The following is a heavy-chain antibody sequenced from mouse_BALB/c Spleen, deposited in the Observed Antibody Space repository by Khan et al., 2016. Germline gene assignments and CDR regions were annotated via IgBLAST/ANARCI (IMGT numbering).Heavy chain of an antibody. D-gene: IGHD1-1*01. Sequence: QVQLQQPGAELMKPGASVKISCKATGYTFSRYWIEWVKQRPGHGLEWIGEILPGSGNTNYNEKFRGKATFTADTSSNTAYMQLSSLTSEDSAVYYCARSGYYGNGGDYWGQGTSLTVSS. CDR2: ILPGSGNT. V-gene: IGHV1-9*01. CDR1: GYTFSRYW. CDR3: ARSGYYGNGGDY. J-gene: IGHJ2*02.